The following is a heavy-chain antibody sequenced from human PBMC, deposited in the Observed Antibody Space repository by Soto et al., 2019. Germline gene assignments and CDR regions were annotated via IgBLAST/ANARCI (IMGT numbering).Heavy chain of an antibody. CDR2: INPNSGGT. CDR1: GYTFTGYY. D-gene: IGHD3-9*01. V-gene: IGHV1-2*02. J-gene: IGHJ5*02. CDR3: AREADTNWFDP. Sequence: GGSLRLSCKASGYTFTGYYMHWVRQAPGQGLEWMGWINPNSGGTNYAQKFQGRVTMTRDTSISTAYMELSRLRSDDTAVYYCAREADTNWFDPWGQGTLVTVSS.